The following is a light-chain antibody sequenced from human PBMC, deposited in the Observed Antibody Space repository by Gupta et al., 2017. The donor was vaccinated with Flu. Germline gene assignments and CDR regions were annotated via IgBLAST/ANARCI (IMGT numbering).Light chain of an antibody. CDR1: RSLSANF. J-gene: IGKJ1*01. V-gene: IGKV3-20*01. CDR3: QRHGGSPKWA. CDR2: GSS. Sequence: EIVLTQSPGTLSLSPGERATLSCRASRSLSANFLAWYQQKPGQAPRLLMYGSSSRATGIPDRFSGSGSGTDFTLTISRLEPEDAAVYYCQRHGGSPKWAFGQGTKVEIK.